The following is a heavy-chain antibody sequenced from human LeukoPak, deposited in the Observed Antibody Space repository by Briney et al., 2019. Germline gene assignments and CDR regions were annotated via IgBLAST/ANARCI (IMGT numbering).Heavy chain of an antibody. CDR1: GGSISSSSYY. J-gene: IGHJ4*02. CDR2: IYYSGST. D-gene: IGHD4-23*01. Sequence: SETLSLTCTVSGGSISSSSYYWGWIRQPPGKGLEWIGYIYYSGSTYYNPSLKSRVTISVDTSKNQFSLKLSSVTAADTAVYYCARALTQGSLDYWGQGTLVTVSS. V-gene: IGHV4-31*03. CDR3: ARALTQGSLDY.